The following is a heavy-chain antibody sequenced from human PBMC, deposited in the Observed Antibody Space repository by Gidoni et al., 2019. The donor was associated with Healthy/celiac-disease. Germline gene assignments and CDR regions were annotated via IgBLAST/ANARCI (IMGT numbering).Heavy chain of an antibody. CDR3: AKGRRDIVATSNYYYGMDV. V-gene: IGHV3-23*01. Sequence: EVQLLESGGGLVQPGGSLRLSCAASGFTFSSYAMSWVRQAPGKGLEWVSAISGSGGSTYYADSVKGRFTISRDNSKNTLYLQMNSLRAEDTAVYYCAKGRRDIVATSNYYYGMDVWGQGTTVTVSS. CDR1: GFTFSSYA. J-gene: IGHJ6*02. CDR2: ISGSGGST. D-gene: IGHD5-12*01.